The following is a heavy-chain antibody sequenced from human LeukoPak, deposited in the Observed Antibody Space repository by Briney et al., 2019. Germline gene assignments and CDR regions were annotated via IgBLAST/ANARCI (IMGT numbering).Heavy chain of an antibody. Sequence: ASVKVSCKASGYTFSDYSINWVRQAPGQGLEWMGIVNPSGGRSNYAQKFQVRVTMTRDMSTSTVYMELSSLRSEDTAVYYCARDVPMSAAGTEYLQHWGQGTLATVSS. CDR2: VNPSGGRS. D-gene: IGHD6-13*01. V-gene: IGHV1-46*01. CDR1: GYTFSDYS. J-gene: IGHJ1*01. CDR3: ARDVPMSAAGTEYLQH.